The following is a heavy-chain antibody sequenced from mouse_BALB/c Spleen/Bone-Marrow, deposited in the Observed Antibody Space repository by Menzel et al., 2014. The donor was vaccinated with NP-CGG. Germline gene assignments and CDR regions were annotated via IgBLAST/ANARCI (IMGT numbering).Heavy chain of an antibody. CDR1: GFTFSSYG. CDR2: ITSGGRYT. V-gene: IGHV5-6*01. CDR3: ARRGGEKDYFDY. Sequence: EVQGVESGEDLVKSGGSLKLSCAASGFTFSSYGMSWVRQTPDKRLEWVATITSGGRYTYYPDSVKGRFTISRDNAKNTLYLQMSSLESEDTAMYYCARRGGEKDYFDYWGQGTTLTVTS. J-gene: IGHJ2*01.